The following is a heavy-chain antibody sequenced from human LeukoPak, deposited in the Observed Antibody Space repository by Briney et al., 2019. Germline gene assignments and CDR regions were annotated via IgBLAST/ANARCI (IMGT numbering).Heavy chain of an antibody. CDR2: IYYSGST. Sequence: SETLSLTCTVSGGSVSSGSYYWSWVRQPPGKGLEWIGYIYYSGSTNYNPSLKSRVTISVDTSKNQFSLKLSSVTAADTAVYYCARDRYNWNDVMGDYYYYGMDVWGKGTTVTVSS. CDR1: GGSVSSGSYY. J-gene: IGHJ6*04. V-gene: IGHV4-61*01. CDR3: ARDRYNWNDVMGDYYYYGMDV. D-gene: IGHD1-1*01.